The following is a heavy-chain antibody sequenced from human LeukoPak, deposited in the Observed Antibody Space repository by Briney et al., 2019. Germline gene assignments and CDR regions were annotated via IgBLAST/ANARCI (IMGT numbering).Heavy chain of an antibody. J-gene: IGHJ6*03. V-gene: IGHV3-48*03. CDR3: AKDRNSSGYRLHHYYMDV. CDR1: GFTFSSYE. Sequence: GGSLRLSCAASGFTFSSYEMNWVRQAPGKGLEWVSYIISSGSAIYYADSVKGRFTISRDNAKNSLYLQMNSLRGEDTAVYYCAKDRNSSGYRLHHYYMDVWGKGTTVTVSS. D-gene: IGHD3-22*01. CDR2: IISSGSAI.